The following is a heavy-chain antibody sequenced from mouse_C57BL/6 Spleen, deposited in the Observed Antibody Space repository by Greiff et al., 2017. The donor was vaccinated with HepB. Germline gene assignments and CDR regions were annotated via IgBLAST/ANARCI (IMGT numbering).Heavy chain of an antibody. CDR2: IYPGDGDT. CDR3: ARGDDYPFAY. J-gene: IGHJ3*01. Sequence: QVQLKESGPELVKPGASVKISCKASGYAFSSSWMNWVKQRPGKGLEWIGRIYPGDGDTNYNGKLKGKATLTADKSSSTAYMQLSSLTSEDSAVYFCARGDDYPFAYWGQGTLVTVSA. CDR1: GYAFSSSW. D-gene: IGHD2-4*01. V-gene: IGHV1-82*01.